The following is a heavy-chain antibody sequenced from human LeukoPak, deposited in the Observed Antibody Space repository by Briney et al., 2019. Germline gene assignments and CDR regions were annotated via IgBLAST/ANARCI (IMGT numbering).Heavy chain of an antibody. CDR3: ARGVVRYYYGMDV. Sequence: SETLSLTCAVYGGSFSGYYWSWIRQPPGKGLEWIGYIYYSGSTNYNPSLKSRVTISVDTSKNQFSLKLSSVTAADTAVYYCARGVVRYYYGMDVWGQGTTVTVSS. V-gene: IGHV4-59*08. J-gene: IGHJ6*02. D-gene: IGHD2-2*01. CDR1: GGSFSGYY. CDR2: IYYSGST.